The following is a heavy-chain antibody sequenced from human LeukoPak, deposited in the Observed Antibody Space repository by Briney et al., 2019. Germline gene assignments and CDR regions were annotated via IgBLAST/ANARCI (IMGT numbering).Heavy chain of an antibody. J-gene: IGHJ1*01. D-gene: IGHD1-1*01. CDR2: IDPTSGDT. CDR3: AKSPYTGSSYFNL. CDR1: GYTFTSYG. V-gene: IGHV1-2*02. Sequence: GASVKVSCKASGYTFTSYGISWVRQAPGQGLEWMGWIDPTSGDTNSAQKFQGRVTMTRDTALSTAYLNLNDLTSDDSGIYFCAKSPYTGSSYFNLWGQGTLITVSS.